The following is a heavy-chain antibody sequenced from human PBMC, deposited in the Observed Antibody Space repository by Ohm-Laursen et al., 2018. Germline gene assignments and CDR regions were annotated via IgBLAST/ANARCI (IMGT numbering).Heavy chain of an antibody. D-gene: IGHD2-15*01. J-gene: IGHJ3*02. V-gene: IGHV4-31*01. CDR3: ARVSSGGDAFDI. Sequence: TLSLTCIVSGGSISSGGYYWSWIRQHPGKGLEWIGYIYYSGSTYYNPSLKSLVTISVDTSKNQFSLKLSSVTAADTAVYYCARVSSGGDAFDIWGQGTMVTVSS. CDR2: IYYSGST. CDR1: GGSISSGGYY.